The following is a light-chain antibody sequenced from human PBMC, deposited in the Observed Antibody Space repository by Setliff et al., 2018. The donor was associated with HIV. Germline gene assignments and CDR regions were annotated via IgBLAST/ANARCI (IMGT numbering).Light chain of an antibody. Sequence: QSALTQPASVSGSPGQSITISCTGAGSDVGTSKYVSWYQQHPGKAPKLMIYDVTDRPSGVSYRFSGSKSGNTASLTVSGLQAEDEADYYCSIHGGRGYVFGTGTKVTVL. J-gene: IGLJ1*01. V-gene: IGLV2-14*03. CDR2: DVT. CDR3: SIHGGRGYV. CDR1: GSDVGTSKY.